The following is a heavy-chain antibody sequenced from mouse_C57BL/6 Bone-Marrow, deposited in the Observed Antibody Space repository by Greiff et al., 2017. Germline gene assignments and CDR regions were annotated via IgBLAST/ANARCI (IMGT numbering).Heavy chain of an antibody. J-gene: IGHJ2*01. CDR2: INPSNGGT. CDR3: ARTPAMTTVVAPLGY. V-gene: IGHV1-53*01. Sequence: VQLQQPGTELVKPGASVKLSCKASGYTFTSYWMHWVKQRPGQGLEWIGNINPSNGGTNYNEKFKSKATLTVDKSSSTAYMQLSSLTSEDSAVYYCARTPAMTTVVAPLGYWGQGTTLTVSS. CDR1: GYTFTSYW. D-gene: IGHD1-1*01.